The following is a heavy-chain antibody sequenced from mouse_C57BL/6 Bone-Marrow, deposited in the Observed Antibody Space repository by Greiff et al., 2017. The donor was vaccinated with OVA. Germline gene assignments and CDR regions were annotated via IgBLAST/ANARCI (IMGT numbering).Heavy chain of an antibody. V-gene: IGHV5-6*02. CDR2: ISSGGSYT. J-gene: IGHJ2*01. CDR1: GFTFSSYG. D-gene: IGHD2-5*01. Sequence: EVMLVESGGDLVKPGGSLKLSCAASGFTFSSYGMSWVRQTPDKRLEWVATISSGGSYTYYPDSVKGRFTISRGNAKNTLFLKMSGLKSEDTAMCCCAIQGADSDYPYYFDYWGQGTALPVSS. CDR3: AIQGADSDYPYYFDY.